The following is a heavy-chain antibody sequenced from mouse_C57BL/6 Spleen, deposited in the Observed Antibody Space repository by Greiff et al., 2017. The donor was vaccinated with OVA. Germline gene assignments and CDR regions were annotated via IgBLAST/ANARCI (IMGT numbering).Heavy chain of an antibody. CDR3: ARHAYYYGSGNWYFDV. D-gene: IGHD1-1*01. J-gene: IGHJ1*03. CDR2: ISGGGGNT. Sequence: EVQVVESGGGLVKPGGSLKLSCAASGFTFSSYTMSWVRQTPEKRLEWVATISGGGGNTYYPDSVKGRFTISRDNAKNTLYLQMSSLRSEDTALYYCARHAYYYGSGNWYFDVWGTGTTVTVSS. V-gene: IGHV5-9*01. CDR1: GFTFSSYT.